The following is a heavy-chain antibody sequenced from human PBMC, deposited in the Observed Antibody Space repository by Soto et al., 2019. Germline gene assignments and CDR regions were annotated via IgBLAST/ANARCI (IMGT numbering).Heavy chain of an antibody. CDR2: IYYIGST. Sequence: SETLSLTCAVYGGSFSGYYWSWIRQPPGKGLEWIGYIYYIGSTYYNPSLKSRVTISVDTSKNQFSLKLSSVTAADTAVYYCARYCSGGSCYSGYFDYWGQGTLVTVSS. CDR3: ARYCSGGSCYSGYFDY. D-gene: IGHD2-15*01. CDR1: GGSFSGYY. J-gene: IGHJ4*02. V-gene: IGHV4-34*09.